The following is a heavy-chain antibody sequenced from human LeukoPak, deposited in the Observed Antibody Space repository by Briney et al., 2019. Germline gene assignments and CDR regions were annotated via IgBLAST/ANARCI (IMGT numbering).Heavy chain of an antibody. Sequence: GGSLRLSCAASGFTFSDSEMNWVRQAPGKGLEWVSYISTGGNTVYYADSVKGRFTISRDNAKNSLYLQVNSLRAEETAVYYCARSARGYSRDYWGQGTLVTVSS. V-gene: IGHV3-48*03. D-gene: IGHD2-21*01. CDR2: ISTGGNTV. J-gene: IGHJ4*02. CDR3: ARSARGYSRDY. CDR1: GFTFSDSE.